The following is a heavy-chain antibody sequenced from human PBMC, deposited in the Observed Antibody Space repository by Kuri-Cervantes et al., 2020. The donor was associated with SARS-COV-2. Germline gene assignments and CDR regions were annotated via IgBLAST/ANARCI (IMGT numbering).Heavy chain of an antibody. CDR1: GFTFSSYG. J-gene: IGHJ4*02. CDR2: IRYDGSNK. D-gene: IGHD6-19*01. Sequence: LSLTCAASGFTFSSYGMHWVRQAPGKGLEWVAFIRYDGSNKYYADSVKGRFTISRDNSKNTLYLQMNSLRAEDTAVYYCASGWPAAHDYWGQGALVTVSS. CDR3: ASGWPAAHDY. V-gene: IGHV3-30*02.